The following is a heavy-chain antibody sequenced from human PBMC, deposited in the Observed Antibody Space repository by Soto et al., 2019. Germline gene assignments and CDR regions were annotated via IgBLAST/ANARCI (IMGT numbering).Heavy chain of an antibody. CDR2: INAGNGNT. V-gene: IGHV1-3*01. CDR1: GYTFTSYA. D-gene: IGHD2-2*01. CDR3: ARGSYCSSTSCYESYYYYGMDV. Sequence: QVQLVQSGAEVKKPGASVKVSCKASGYTFTSYAMHWVRQAPGQRLEWMGWINAGNGNTKYSQKFQGRVTITRDTSASTAYMELSSLRSEDTAVYYCARGSYCSSTSCYESYYYYGMDVWGQRTTVTVSS. J-gene: IGHJ6*02.